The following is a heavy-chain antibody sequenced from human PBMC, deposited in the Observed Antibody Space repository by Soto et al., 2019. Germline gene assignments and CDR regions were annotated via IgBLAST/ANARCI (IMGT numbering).Heavy chain of an antibody. Sequence: SETLSLTCAVSGYAISSGSYWDWIRQPSGRGLEWIGSIYHTGNTYYNPSLRGRVTVSVDTSRNQFSLKLSSVTAADTAVYYCVRDVVTNKDWLGPWGQGILVTVSS. D-gene: IGHD4-4*01. J-gene: IGHJ5*02. CDR3: VRDVVTNKDWLGP. CDR1: GYAISSGSY. V-gene: IGHV4-38-2*02. CDR2: IYHTGNT.